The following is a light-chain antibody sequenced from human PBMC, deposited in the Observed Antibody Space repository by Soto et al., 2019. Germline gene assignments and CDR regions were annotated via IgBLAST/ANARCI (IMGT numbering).Light chain of an antibody. CDR3: QQRVNWLT. J-gene: IGKJ4*01. CDR1: QSVGTY. Sequence: EIVLTQSPAILSLSPGERDTLSCRASQSVGTYLDWYQQKLGQAPRLLIYDASNRATGIPARFSGSGSGTDFPLTISSLEPEDFAVYYCQQRVNWLTFGGGTKVEL. CDR2: DAS. V-gene: IGKV3-11*01.